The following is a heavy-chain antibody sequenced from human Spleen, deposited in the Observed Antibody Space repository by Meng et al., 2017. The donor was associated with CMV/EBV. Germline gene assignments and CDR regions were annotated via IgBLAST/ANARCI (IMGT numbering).Heavy chain of an antibody. D-gene: IGHD1-1*01. CDR2: ISGYNGDT. J-gene: IGHJ4*02. CDR3: TRAPEQLLPGSPFDY. V-gene: IGHV1-18*01. CDR1: GYTFTNFS. Sequence: SGYTFTNFSINWVRQAPGQGLEWMGWISGYNGDTKYAQRFHGRVTVTTDTSTSTAYMELRGLTSDDTAIYYCTRAPEQLLPGSPFDYWGQGTLVTVSS.